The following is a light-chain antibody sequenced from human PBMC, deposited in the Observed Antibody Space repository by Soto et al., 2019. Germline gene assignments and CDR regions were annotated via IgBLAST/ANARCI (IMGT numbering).Light chain of an antibody. CDR1: SSDVGSYNL. CDR2: GVS. CDR3: CSYAGVNTFYV. V-gene: IGLV2-23*02. J-gene: IGLJ1*01. Sequence: QSVLTQPASVSGSPGQSITISCTGTSSDVGSYNLVSWYQQHPGKAPKLMIYGVSKRPSGVSDRFSGSKSGDTASLTISGLQAEDEADYYCCSYAGVNTFYVFGTGNKVTVL.